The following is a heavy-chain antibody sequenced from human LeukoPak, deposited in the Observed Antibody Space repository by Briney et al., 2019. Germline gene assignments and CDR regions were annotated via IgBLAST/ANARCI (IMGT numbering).Heavy chain of an antibody. CDR1: GYTFTGYY. J-gene: IGHJ5*02. Sequence: ASVKVSCKASGYTFTGYYMHWVRQAPGQGLEWMGWINPNSGGTNYAQKFQGRVTMTRDTSISTAYMELSRLRSDDTAVYYCARQSGGDYDYWFDPWGQGTLVTVSS. V-gene: IGHV1-2*02. CDR3: ARQSGGDYDYWFDP. D-gene: IGHD2-21*02. CDR2: INPNSGGT.